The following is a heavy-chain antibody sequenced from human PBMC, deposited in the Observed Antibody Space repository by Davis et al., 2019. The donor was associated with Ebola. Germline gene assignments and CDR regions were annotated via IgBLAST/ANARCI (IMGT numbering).Heavy chain of an antibody. Sequence: ASVQVSCKASGYTFTGYYMHWVRQAPGQGLEWMGWINPNSGGTNYAQKFQGWVTMTRDTSISTAYMELSRLSSDDTAVYYCARGGAARNNWFDPWGQGTLVTVSS. CDR3: ARGGAARNNWFDP. CDR2: INPNSGGT. V-gene: IGHV1-2*04. J-gene: IGHJ5*02. D-gene: IGHD6-6*01. CDR1: GYTFTGYY.